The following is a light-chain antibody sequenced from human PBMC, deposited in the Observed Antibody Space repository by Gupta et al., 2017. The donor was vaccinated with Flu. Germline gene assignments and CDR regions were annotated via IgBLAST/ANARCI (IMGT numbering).Light chain of an antibody. CDR1: QSISSW. CDR3: QQENSYPRT. V-gene: IGKV1-5*03. Sequence: PSTLSASVGDRVTITCRASQSISSWLAWYQQKPGKAPKLLIYKASSLESGVPSRFSGSGSGTEFTLTIISLQPDDFATYYCQQENSYPRTFGQGTKLEIK. J-gene: IGKJ2*01. CDR2: KAS.